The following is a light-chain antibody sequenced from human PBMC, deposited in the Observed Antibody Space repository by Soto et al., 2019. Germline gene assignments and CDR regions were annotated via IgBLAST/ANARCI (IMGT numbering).Light chain of an antibody. CDR3: QQYGDYNSPRYS. J-gene: IGKJ2*03. CDR1: QSVSSNY. CDR2: ATS. Sequence: EIVLTQSPGTLSLSPGDRVTLSCRASQSVSSNYLAWYQQKPGQAPRLLIYATSARATGIPDRFSGSGSGTDFTLAISSLELEDFAMYYCQQYGDYNSPRYSFGQGTRLEI. V-gene: IGKV3-20*01.